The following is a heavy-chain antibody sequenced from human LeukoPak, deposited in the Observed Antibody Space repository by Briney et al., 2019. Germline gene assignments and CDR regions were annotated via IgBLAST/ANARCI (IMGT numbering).Heavy chain of an antibody. CDR3: AVDFVGTTNVFDY. CDR1: GYTFTVYY. J-gene: IGHJ4*02. V-gene: IGHV1-2*02. Sequence: ASVTVSCKASGYTFTVYYMHWVRQAPGQGLEWMGWINPNSGGTDYAQKFQGRVTMTRDTSISTAYMELSRLRSDDTAVYYCAVDFVGTTNVFDYWGQGTLVTVSS. D-gene: IGHD1-26*01. CDR2: INPNSGGT.